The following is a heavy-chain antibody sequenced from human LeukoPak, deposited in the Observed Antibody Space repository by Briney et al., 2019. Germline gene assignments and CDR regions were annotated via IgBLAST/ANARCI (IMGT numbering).Heavy chain of an antibody. CDR2: ISYDGSNK. D-gene: IGHD6-6*01. CDR3: ARETSDYAFDI. V-gene: IGHV3-30*04. J-gene: IGHJ3*02. Sequence: PVGSLRLSCAASGFTFSSYAMHWVRQAPGKGLEWVSVISYDGSNKYYADSVKGRFTISRDNSKNTLYLQMNSLRAEDTAVYYCARETSDYAFDIWGQGTMVTVSS. CDR1: GFTFSSYA.